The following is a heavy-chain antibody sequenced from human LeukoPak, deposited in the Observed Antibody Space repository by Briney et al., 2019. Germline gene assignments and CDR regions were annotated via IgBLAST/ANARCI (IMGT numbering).Heavy chain of an antibody. V-gene: IGHV4-34*01. Sequence: SETLSLTCAVYGGSFSGYYWSWIRQPPGKGLEWIGEINHSGSTNYNPSLKSRVTISVDTSKNQFSLKLSSVTAADTAVYYCARYYDRSGYWSTPHFDYWGQGTLVTVSS. D-gene: IGHD3-22*01. CDR3: ARYYDRSGYWSTPHFDY. CDR1: GGSFSGYY. CDR2: INHSGST. J-gene: IGHJ4*02.